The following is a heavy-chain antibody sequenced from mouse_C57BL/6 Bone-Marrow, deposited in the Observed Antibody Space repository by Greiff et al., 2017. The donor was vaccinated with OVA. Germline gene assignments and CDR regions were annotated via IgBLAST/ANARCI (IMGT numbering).Heavy chain of an antibody. V-gene: IGHV1-69*01. J-gene: IGHJ1*03. CDR2: IDPSDSYT. CDR3: ARLSNYWYFDV. D-gene: IGHD2-5*01. Sequence: QVQLQQSGAELVMPGASVKLSCKASGYTFTSYWMHWVKQRPGQGLEWIGEIDPSDSYTNYNQKFKGKSTLTVDNSSSTAYMQLSSLTSEDSAVYYCARLSNYWYFDVWGTGTTVTVSS. CDR1: GYTFTSYW.